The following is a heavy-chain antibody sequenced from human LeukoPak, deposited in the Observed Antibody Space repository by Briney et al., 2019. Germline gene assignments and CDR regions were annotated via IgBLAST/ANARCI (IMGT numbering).Heavy chain of an antibody. J-gene: IGHJ1*01. Sequence: GASVKVSCKASGYTFTRYHMYWVRQAPGQGLEWMGIINPSGGSTSYAQKFQGRVTMTRDTSTSTVYMELSSLRSEDTAVYYCARDRRDYSSSSPLLQHWARAPWSPSPQ. V-gene: IGHV1-46*01. CDR2: INPSGGST. D-gene: IGHD6-13*01. CDR3: ARDRRDYSSSSPLLQH. CDR1: GYTFTRYH.